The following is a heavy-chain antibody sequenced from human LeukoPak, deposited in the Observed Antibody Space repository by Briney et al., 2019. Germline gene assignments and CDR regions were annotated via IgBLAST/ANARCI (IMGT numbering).Heavy chain of an antibody. Sequence: PSETLSLTCAVYGGSFSGYYWSWIRQPPGKGLEWIGEINHSGSTNYNPSLKSRVTISVDTSKNQFSLKLSSVTAADTAVYYCARDASGSYSSGYWGQGTLVTVSS. J-gene: IGHJ4*02. V-gene: IGHV4-34*01. CDR3: ARDASGSYSSGY. CDR2: INHSGST. CDR1: GGSFSGYY. D-gene: IGHD1-26*01.